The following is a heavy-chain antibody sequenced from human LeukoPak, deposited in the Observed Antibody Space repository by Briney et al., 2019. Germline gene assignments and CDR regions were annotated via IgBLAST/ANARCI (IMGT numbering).Heavy chain of an antibody. J-gene: IGHJ1*01. CDR3: ARDYYDTSGYPEYFQH. D-gene: IGHD3-22*01. CDR1: GYIFTRYY. Sequence: ASVKVSCKASGYIFTRYYVHWVRQAPGQGLVWMGIINPSGGSTSYAQTFQGRVTMTRDTSTSTVYMELSSLRSEDTAVYFCARDYYDTSGYPEYFQHWGQGTLVTVSS. V-gene: IGHV1-46*01. CDR2: INPSGGST.